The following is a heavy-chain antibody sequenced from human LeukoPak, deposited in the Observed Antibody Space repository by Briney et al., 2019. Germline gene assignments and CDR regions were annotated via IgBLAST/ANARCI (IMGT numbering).Heavy chain of an antibody. Sequence: ASVKVSCKVSGYTLTELSMHWVRQAPGKGLEWMGGFDPEDGETIYAQKFQGRVTTTEDTSTDTAYMELSSLRSEDTAVYYCATRTYYYDSSGYYDAFDIWGQGTMVTVSS. J-gene: IGHJ3*02. CDR2: FDPEDGET. D-gene: IGHD3-22*01. CDR1: GYTLTELS. V-gene: IGHV1-24*01. CDR3: ATRTYYYDSSGYYDAFDI.